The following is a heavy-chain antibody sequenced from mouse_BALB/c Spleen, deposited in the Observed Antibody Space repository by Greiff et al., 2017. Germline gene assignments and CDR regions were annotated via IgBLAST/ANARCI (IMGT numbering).Heavy chain of an antibody. CDR1: GFTFSSFG. CDR3: ARSPSLPYAMDY. J-gene: IGHJ4*01. CDR2: ISSGSSTI. Sequence: EVQRVESGGGLVQPGGSRKLSCAASGFTFSSFGMHWVRQAPEKGLEWVAYISSGSSTIYYADTVKGRFTISRDNPKNTLFLQMTSLRSEDTAMYYCARSPSLPYAMDYWGQGTSVTVSS. D-gene: IGHD1-2*01. V-gene: IGHV5-17*02.